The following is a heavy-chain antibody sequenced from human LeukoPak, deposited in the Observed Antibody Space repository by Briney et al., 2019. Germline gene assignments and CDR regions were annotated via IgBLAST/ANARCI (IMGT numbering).Heavy chain of an antibody. Sequence: PGGSLRLSCAASGFTFSSYDMHWVRQAPGKGPEWVAVISYDGSNKYNTDSVKGRFTISRDNSKNTLYLQMSSLRAEDTAVYYCARVYSSGWYSLEYWGQGTLVTVSS. CDR3: ARVYSSGWYSLEY. CDR2: ISYDGSNK. V-gene: IGHV3-30-3*01. CDR1: GFTFSSYD. J-gene: IGHJ4*02. D-gene: IGHD6-19*01.